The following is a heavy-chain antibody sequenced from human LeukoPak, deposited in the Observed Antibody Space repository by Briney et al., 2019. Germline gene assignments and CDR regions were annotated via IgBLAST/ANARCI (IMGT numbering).Heavy chain of an antibody. Sequence: SETLSLTCTVSGGSISSYYWSWIRQPPGKGLEWIGYIYYSGSTNYNPSLKSRVTISVDTSKNQFSLKLSSVTAADTAVYYCARDTPLIAAAPFGTFDIWGQGTMVTVSS. CDR2: IYYSGST. V-gene: IGHV4-59*01. D-gene: IGHD6-13*01. CDR3: ARDTPLIAAAPFGTFDI. CDR1: GGSISSYY. J-gene: IGHJ3*02.